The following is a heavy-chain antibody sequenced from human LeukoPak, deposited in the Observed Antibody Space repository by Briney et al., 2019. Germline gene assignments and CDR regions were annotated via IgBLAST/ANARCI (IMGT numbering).Heavy chain of an antibody. Sequence: GGSLRLSCAASGFSFSGYGMHWVRQAPGKGLEWVAFIHYDGARSYYADSVKGRFTISRDNSRNSLYLQMNSLRPEDTAVYYCARAPPGRKGYNPYYFDYWGQGTRVTVSS. J-gene: IGHJ4*02. V-gene: IGHV3-30*02. CDR1: GFSFSGYG. CDR2: IHYDGARS. D-gene: IGHD5-24*01. CDR3: ARAPPGRKGYNPYYFDY.